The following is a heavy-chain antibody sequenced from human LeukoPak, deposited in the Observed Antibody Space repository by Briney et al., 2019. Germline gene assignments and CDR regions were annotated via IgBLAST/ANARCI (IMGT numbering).Heavy chain of an antibody. CDR1: GFTFSSYW. D-gene: IGHD1-26*01. Sequence: GGSLRLSCAASGFTFSSYWMSWVRQAPGKGLGWVANIKQDGSEKYYVDSVKGRFTISRDNAKNSLYLQMNSLRAEDTAVYYCARDGIVGAVYYYYMDVWGKGTTVTVSS. V-gene: IGHV3-7*01. CDR2: IKQDGSEK. CDR3: ARDGIVGAVYYYYMDV. J-gene: IGHJ6*03.